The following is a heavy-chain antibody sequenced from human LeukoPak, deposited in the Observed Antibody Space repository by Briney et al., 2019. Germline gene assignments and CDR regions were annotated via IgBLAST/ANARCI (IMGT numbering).Heavy chain of an antibody. V-gene: IGHV3-43*02. D-gene: IGHD1-14*01. CDR1: GFTFDDYA. Sequence: QPGGSLRLSCAASGFTFDDYAMHWVRQTPGKGLECVSLISEDGGDTWYADSVKGRLTISRDNSKNSLYLQMNSLRAEDTAFYYCAKDKTRGPGDYWGQGTLVAVSS. CDR3: AKDKTRGPGDY. CDR2: ISEDGGDT. J-gene: IGHJ4*02.